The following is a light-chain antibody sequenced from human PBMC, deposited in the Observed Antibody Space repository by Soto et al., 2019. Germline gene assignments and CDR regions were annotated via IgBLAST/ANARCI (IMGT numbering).Light chain of an antibody. Sequence: QSVLTQPPSVSEAPRQRVTISCSGSSSNIGNNAVNWYQQLPGKAPKLLIYYDDLLPSGVSDRFSGSKSGTSASLAISGLQSEDEADYYCAAWDDSLNAHGVFGGGTKLTVL. J-gene: IGLJ3*02. CDR1: SSNIGNNA. CDR3: AAWDDSLNAHGV. V-gene: IGLV1-36*01. CDR2: YDD.